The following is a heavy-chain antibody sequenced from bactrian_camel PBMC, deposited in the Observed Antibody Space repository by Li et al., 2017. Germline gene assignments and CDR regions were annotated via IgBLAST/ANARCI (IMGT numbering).Heavy chain of an antibody. CDR1: GYTYSGAC. CDR2: IHYDGDST. V-gene: IGHV3S25*01. Sequence: QLVESGGGSVQAGGSLRLSCVVSGYTYSGACMAWFRQAPGKEREGVAVIHYDGDSTYYADSVKDRFTIVRDNAKNTVYLQMNSLKSEDTAVYYCVTDITSKDYASWNYWGQGTQVTVS. D-gene: IGHD1*01. J-gene: IGHJ4*01. CDR3: VTDITSKDYASWNY.